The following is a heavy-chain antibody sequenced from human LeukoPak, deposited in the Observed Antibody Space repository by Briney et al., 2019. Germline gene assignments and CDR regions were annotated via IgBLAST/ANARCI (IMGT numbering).Heavy chain of an antibody. CDR1: GCTFTGYY. J-gene: IGHJ5*02. CDR2: INPNSGGT. CDR3: ARDIGLYCSSTSCQNWFDP. V-gene: IGHV1-2*02. D-gene: IGHD2-2*01. Sequence: ASVKVSCKASGCTFTGYYMHWVRQAPGQGLEWMGWINPNSGGTNYAQKFQGRVTMTRDTSISTAYMELSRLRSDDTAVYYCARDIGLYCSSTSCQNWFDPWGQGTLVTVSS.